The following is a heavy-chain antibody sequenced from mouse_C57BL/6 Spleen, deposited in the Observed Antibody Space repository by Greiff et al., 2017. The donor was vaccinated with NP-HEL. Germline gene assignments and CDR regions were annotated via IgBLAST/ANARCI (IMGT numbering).Heavy chain of an antibody. Sequence: VQLQQPGAELVKPGASVKISCKASGYTFTDYYMNWVKQSHGKSLEWIGDINPNNGGTSYNQKFKGKATLTVDKSSSTAYMELRSLTSEDSAVYYCARSEDYGNGGFAYWGQGTLVTVSA. CDR3: ARSEDYGNGGFAY. CDR2: INPNNGGT. D-gene: IGHD2-1*01. CDR1: GYTFTDYY. J-gene: IGHJ3*01. V-gene: IGHV1-26*01.